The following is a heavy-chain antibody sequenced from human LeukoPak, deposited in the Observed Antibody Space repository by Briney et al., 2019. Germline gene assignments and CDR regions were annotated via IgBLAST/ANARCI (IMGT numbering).Heavy chain of an antibody. Sequence: GGSLILSCAASGFTFSSYTMTWVRQAPGKGLEWVSVISGNGGTTYYAESVKGRFTISRDNSKNTLYLQMNSLRVEDTAVYFCAKGRTGYIPDSWGQGTLVTVSS. V-gene: IGHV3-23*01. CDR1: GFTFSSYT. CDR3: AKGRTGYIPDS. D-gene: IGHD6-13*01. J-gene: IGHJ4*02. CDR2: ISGNGGTT.